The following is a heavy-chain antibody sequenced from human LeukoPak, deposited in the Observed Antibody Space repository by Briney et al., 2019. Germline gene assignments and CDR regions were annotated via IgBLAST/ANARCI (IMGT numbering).Heavy chain of an antibody. D-gene: IGHD3-16*01. V-gene: IGHV4-34*01. CDR3: ARHYGP. CDR2: INHSGST. J-gene: IGHJ4*02. CDR1: GGSFGGYY. Sequence: SETLSLTCAVYGGSFGGYYWSWIRQPPGKGLEWIGEINHSGSTNYNPSLKSRVTISVDTSKNQFSLKLSSVTAADTAVYYCARHYGPWGRGTLVTVSS.